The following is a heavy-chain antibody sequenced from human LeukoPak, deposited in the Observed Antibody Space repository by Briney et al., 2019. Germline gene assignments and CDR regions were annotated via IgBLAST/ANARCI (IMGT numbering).Heavy chain of an antibody. D-gene: IGHD3-10*01. V-gene: IGHV4-59*12. CDR2: SHYTGNT. CDR3: AIRGNFDY. Sequence: SETLSLTCSVSGASISTYYWSWIRQPPGKGLEWIGCSHYTGNTNHNPSLKSRVTISVDTSKNQFSLRLSSVTAADTAVYYCAIRGNFDYWGQGTLVTVSS. CDR1: GASISTYY. J-gene: IGHJ4*02.